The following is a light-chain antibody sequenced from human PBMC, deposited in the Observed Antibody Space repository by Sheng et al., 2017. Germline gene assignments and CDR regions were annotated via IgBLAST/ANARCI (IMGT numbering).Light chain of an antibody. Sequence: QSVLTQPPSVSEAPRQTVIISCSGSASNIGNNAINWYKVVPGKPPKLLIFYNNLLALEVSDRISASKSATSASLAISGLHSDDEGDYYCAAWDDSLNTWVFGGGTKLTVL. CDR2: YNN. CDR1: ASNIGNNA. V-gene: IGLV1-36*01. J-gene: IGLJ3*02. CDR3: AAWDDSLNTWV.